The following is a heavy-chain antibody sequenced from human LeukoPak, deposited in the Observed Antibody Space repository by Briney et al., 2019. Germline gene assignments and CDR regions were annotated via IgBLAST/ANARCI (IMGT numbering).Heavy chain of an antibody. CDR2: ISGSGGNT. V-gene: IGHV3-23*01. J-gene: IGHJ4*02. D-gene: IGHD1-26*01. CDR3: AKSPRREPDFDY. Sequence: GSLRLSFSAPRFTFSRYSMILGRQAPGKGLEWVSAISGSGGNTYYADSVKGRFTISRDNSKNTLYLQMNNLRAEDTAVYYCAKSPRREPDFDYWGQGTLVTVST. CDR1: RFTFSRYS.